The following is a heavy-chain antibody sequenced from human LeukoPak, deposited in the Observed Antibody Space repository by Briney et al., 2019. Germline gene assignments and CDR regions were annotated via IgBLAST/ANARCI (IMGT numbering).Heavy chain of an antibody. D-gene: IGHD2-15*01. V-gene: IGHV1-2*02. Sequence: GASVKVSCKASGYTFTNNYMHWVRQAPGQGLEWMGWINLNSGGTNFAQRFQGRVTMTRDTSISTAYMDLSRLISDDTAVYYCARDAGYCTGGSCWYFDHWGQGTLVTVSS. CDR1: GYTFTNNY. J-gene: IGHJ4*02. CDR2: INLNSGGT. CDR3: ARDAGYCTGGSCWYFDH.